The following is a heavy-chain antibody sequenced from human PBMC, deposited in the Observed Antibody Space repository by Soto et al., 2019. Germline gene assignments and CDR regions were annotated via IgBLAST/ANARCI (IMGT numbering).Heavy chain of an antibody. CDR3: ARASPYGDYALDY. CDR1: GYSISSGYY. D-gene: IGHD4-17*01. CDR2: ISYSGST. V-gene: IGHV4-61*01. J-gene: IGHJ4*02. Sequence: SETLSLTCAVSGYSISSGYYWIWIRQPPGKGLEWIGYISYSGSTNYNPSLKSRPTISVDTSKNQFSLKLRSVTAADTAVYYCARASPYGDYALDYWGQGTLVTVSS.